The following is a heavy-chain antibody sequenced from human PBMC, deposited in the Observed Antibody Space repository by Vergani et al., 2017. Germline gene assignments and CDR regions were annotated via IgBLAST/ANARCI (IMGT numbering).Heavy chain of an antibody. Sequence: QVQLVESGGGVVQPGRSLRLSCAASGFTFSSYAMHWVRQAPGKGLEWVAVISYDGSNKYYADSVKGRFTISRDNSKNTLYLQMNSLRAEDTAVYYCARDRTTTKKRPSWYFDLWGRGTLVTVSS. D-gene: IGHD4-17*01. V-gene: IGHV3-30-3*01. CDR3: ARDRTTTKKRPSWYFDL. CDR1: GFTFSSYA. J-gene: IGHJ2*01. CDR2: ISYDGSNK.